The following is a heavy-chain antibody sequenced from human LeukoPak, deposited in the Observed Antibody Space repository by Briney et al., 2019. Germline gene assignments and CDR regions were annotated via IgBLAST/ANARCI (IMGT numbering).Heavy chain of an antibody. CDR3: ARDHSPSMYGSVWYDAFDI. CDR1: GFSFSNYW. D-gene: IGHD6-19*01. V-gene: IGHV3-7*01. Sequence: PGGSLRLSCVGTGFSFSNYWMTWVRQVPGKGLEGVANIKQEGSKEKYVDSVKGRFTMSRDNANNSIYLQMNTLRAEDTALYYCARDHSPSMYGSVWYDAFDIWGQGTMVTVSS. J-gene: IGHJ3*02. CDR2: IKQEGSKE.